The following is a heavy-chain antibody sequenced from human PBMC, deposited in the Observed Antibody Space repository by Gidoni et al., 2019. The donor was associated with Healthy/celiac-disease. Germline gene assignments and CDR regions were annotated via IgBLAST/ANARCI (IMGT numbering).Heavy chain of an antibody. D-gene: IGHD2-2*01. Sequence: QVQLQESGPGLVKPSETLSLTCTVSGGSISSYYWSWIRQPPGKGLEWIGYIYYSGSTNYNPSLKSRVTISVDTSKNQFSLKLSSVTAVDTAVYYCARDPAATGWFDPWGQGTLVTVSS. CDR1: GGSISSYY. CDR3: ARDPAATGWFDP. V-gene: IGHV4-59*01. CDR2: IYYSGST. J-gene: IGHJ5*02.